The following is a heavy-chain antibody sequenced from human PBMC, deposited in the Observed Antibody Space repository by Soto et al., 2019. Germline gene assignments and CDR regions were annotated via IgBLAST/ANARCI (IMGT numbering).Heavy chain of an antibody. J-gene: IGHJ5*02. D-gene: IGHD4-4*01. V-gene: IGHV4-30-4*01. CDR1: GGSISSGDYY. Sequence: QVQLQESGPGLVKPSQTLSLTCTVSGGSISSGDYYWSWIRQPPGKGLEWIGYIYYSGSTYYNPSLKSRVTISVDPSTNQFSLKLSSVTAAATAVYYCARDGKLSNYVGGETGVWGDWFDPWGQGTLVTVSS. CDR3: ARDGKLSNYVGGETGVWGDWFDP. CDR2: IYYSGST.